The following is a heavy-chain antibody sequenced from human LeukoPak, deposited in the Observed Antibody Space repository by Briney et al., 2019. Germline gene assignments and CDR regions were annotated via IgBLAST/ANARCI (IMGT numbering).Heavy chain of an antibody. D-gene: IGHD2-2*01. J-gene: IGHJ5*02. Sequence: SETLSLTCAVYGGSFSGYYWSWIRQPPGKGLEWIGHTYYSGSTNYNPSLKSRVTISVDTSKNQFSLKLNSVTAADTAVYYCARVIIPAATRVWFDPWGQGTLVTVSS. CDR2: TYYSGST. CDR3: ARVIIPAATRVWFDP. V-gene: IGHV4-59*01. CDR1: GGSFSGYY.